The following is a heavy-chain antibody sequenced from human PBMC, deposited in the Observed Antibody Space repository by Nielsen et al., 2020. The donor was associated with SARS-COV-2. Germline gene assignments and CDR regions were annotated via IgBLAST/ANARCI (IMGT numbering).Heavy chain of an antibody. D-gene: IGHD3-22*01. J-gene: IGHJ4*02. CDR2: IYSGGSRT. CDR3: AKSPQNRYYDSSGYWDY. V-gene: IGHV3-23*03. CDR1: GFTFRNYA. Sequence: GESLKTSCAASGFTFRNYAMNWVRQAPGKGLEWVSIIYSGGSRTFYADSVKGRFTISRDDSKNTLYLQMNSLRAEDTAVYYCAKSPQNRYYDSSGYWDYWGQGTLVTVSS.